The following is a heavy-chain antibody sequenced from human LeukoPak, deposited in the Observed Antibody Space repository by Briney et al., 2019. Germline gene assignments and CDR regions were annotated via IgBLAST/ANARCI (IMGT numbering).Heavy chain of an antibody. Sequence: GGSLRLSCAASGFTVSSNYMSWVRQAPGKGLEWVSVIYSGGSTYYADSVKGRFTISRDNSKNTLYLQMNSLRAEDTAVYYCARLVNSGYDPFDYWGQGTLVTVSS. CDR2: IYSGGST. D-gene: IGHD5-12*01. CDR1: GFTVSSNY. J-gene: IGHJ4*02. V-gene: IGHV3-53*01. CDR3: ARLVNSGYDPFDY.